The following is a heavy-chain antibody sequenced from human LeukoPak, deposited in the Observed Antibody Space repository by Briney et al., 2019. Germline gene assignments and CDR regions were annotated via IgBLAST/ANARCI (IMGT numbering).Heavy chain of an antibody. CDR2: ISAYNGNT. J-gene: IGHJ5*02. D-gene: IGHD6-13*01. CDR3: ARVAAQLVSYSWFDP. CDR1: GYTFTSYG. V-gene: IGHV1-18*01. Sequence: ASVKVSCKASGYTFTSYGISWVRQAPGQGLEWMGWISAYNGNTNYAQKLQGRVTMTTDTSTSTAYMELRSLRSDDTAVYYCARVAAQLVSYSWFDPWGQGTLVTVSS.